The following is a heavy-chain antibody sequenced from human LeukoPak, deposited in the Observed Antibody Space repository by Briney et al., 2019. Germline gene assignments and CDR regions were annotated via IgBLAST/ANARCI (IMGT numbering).Heavy chain of an antibody. CDR1: GYTFTGYY. CDR2: INPNSGGT. V-gene: IGHV1-2*02. D-gene: IGHD1-26*01. Sequence: ASVKVSCKASGYTFTGYYMHWVRQAPGQGLEWMGWINPNSGGTNYAQKFQGRVTMTRDTSISTAYMELSSLRSEDTAVYYCAGGFGGSYSWAFDIWGQGTMVTVSS. CDR3: AGGFGGSYSWAFDI. J-gene: IGHJ3*02.